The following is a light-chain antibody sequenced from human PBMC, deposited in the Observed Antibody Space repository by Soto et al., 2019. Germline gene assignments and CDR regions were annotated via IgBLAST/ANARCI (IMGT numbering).Light chain of an antibody. J-gene: IGKJ4*01. Sequence: DIVMTQSPLSLPVTPGEPASISCRSSQSLLHSNGFNYLDWYLQRPGQSPQLLIYLGSHRASGVPDRFSGSGSGTDFTLTISSLEPDDFAVYYCQQRGNWPLFGGGTKVDIK. CDR1: QSLLHSNGFNY. CDR3: QQRGNWPL. V-gene: IGKV2-28*01. CDR2: LGS.